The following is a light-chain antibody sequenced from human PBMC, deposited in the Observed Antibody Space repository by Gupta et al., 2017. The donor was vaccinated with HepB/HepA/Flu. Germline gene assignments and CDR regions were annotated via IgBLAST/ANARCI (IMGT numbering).Light chain of an antibody. V-gene: IGLV3-21*04. J-gene: IGLJ1*01. CDR3: QVWDSSSDHYV. CDR1: HIGSKS. CDR2: YDS. Sequence: SSVLTQPPSVSVAPGTTARITCGGNHIGSKSVHWYQQKPGQAPVLVIYYDSDRPSGIPERFSGSNSGTTATLTISRVEAGDEADYYCQVWDSSSDHYVFGTGTKVTVL.